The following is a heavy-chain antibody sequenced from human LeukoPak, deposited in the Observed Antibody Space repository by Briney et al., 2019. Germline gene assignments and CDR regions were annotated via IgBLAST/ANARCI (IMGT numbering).Heavy chain of an antibody. CDR3: ARDRGQLGDYYYGMDV. D-gene: IGHD6-13*01. V-gene: IGHV4-38-2*02. CDR1: GYSISSGYY. J-gene: IGHJ6*02. CDR2: IYHSGST. Sequence: SETLSLTCTVSGYSISSGYYWGWIRQPPGKGLEWIGSIYHSGSTYYNPSLKSRVTISVDTSKNQFSLKLSSVTAADTAVYYCARDRGQLGDYYYGMDVWGQGTTVTVSS.